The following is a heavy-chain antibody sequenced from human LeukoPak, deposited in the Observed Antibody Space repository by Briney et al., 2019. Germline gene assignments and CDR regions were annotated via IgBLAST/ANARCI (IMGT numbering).Heavy chain of an antibody. D-gene: IGHD2-2*01. V-gene: IGHV4-31*03. CDR2: IHYRGST. Sequence: SETLSLTCTVSGGSISSGSYYWTWIRQHPGKGLEWIGYIHYRGSTYYNPSLKSRVTISVDTSRSQFSLKLTSVTAADTAVYYCARDVKGVVEARFKYNWFDPWAREPWSPSPQ. CDR1: GGSISSGSYY. J-gene: IGHJ5*02. CDR3: ARDVKGVVEARFKYNWFDP.